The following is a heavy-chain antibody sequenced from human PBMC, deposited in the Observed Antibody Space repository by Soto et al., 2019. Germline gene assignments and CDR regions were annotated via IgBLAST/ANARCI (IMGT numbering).Heavy chain of an antibody. CDR2: IYDNGNT. V-gene: IGHV4-30-2*01. J-gene: IGHJ6*02. CDR1: GGSITRGGYS. D-gene: IGHD3-3*01. Sequence: QLQLQESGSGLVKPSQTLSLMCDVSGGSITRGGYSWSWIRQLPGKGLEWLGYIYDNGNTYYNASLKSRVTISVDMSKNQFSLNLTSVTAADTAVYYCARWSPLYGMYVWGQGATVTVSS. CDR3: ARWSPLYGMYV.